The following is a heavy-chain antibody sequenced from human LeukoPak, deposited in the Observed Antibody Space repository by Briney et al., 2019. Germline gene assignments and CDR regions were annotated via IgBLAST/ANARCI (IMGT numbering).Heavy chain of an antibody. J-gene: IGHJ4*02. CDR2: IRSKVYGGTT. CDR1: GFTFGDCA. V-gene: IGHV3-49*04. CDR3: TRDQTPYY. Sequence: SGGSLRLSCTAYGFTFGDCAISWVRQAPGKGLEWVGFIRSKVYGGTTDYAASVKDRFTISRDDSTSIAYLQMNSLKTEDTAVYYCTRDQTPYYWGQGTLVTVSS.